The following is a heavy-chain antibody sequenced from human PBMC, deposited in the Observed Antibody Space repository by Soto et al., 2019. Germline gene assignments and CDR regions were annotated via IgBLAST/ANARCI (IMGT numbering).Heavy chain of an antibody. CDR1: GASITSYF. V-gene: IGHV4-59*01. CDR2: IYYSGST. Sequence: PSETLSLTCTVSGASITSYFWSWIRQPPGKGLEWIAYIYYSGSTNYNPSLKSRVSISVDTSKNQFSLNLSSVTAADTAVYYCARHYYDAAGFDYWGQGTLVTVSS. D-gene: IGHD3-22*01. CDR3: ARHYYDAAGFDY. J-gene: IGHJ4*02.